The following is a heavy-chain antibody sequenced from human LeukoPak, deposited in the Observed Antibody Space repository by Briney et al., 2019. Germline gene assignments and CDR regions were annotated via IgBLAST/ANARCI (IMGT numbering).Heavy chain of an antibody. Sequence: GGSLRLSCAASGFTFSSYWMHWVRQVPGKGLVWVSRINRDEGTTGYSDSVKGRFTISRDNAKNTLYLQMNGLRAEDTAVYYCVSVGDYGDYANYFDYWGQGTLVTVSS. V-gene: IGHV3-74*01. J-gene: IGHJ4*02. CDR2: INRDEGTT. D-gene: IGHD4-17*01. CDR3: VSVGDYGDYANYFDY. CDR1: GFTFSSYW.